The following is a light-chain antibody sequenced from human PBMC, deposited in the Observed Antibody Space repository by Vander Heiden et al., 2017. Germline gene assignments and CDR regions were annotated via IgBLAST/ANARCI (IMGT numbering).Light chain of an antibody. CDR1: QSVSSSY. Sequence: PGTLSLSPGERATLSCRASQSVSSSYLAWYQQKPGQAPRLLIYGASSRATGIPDRFSGSGSGTDFTLTISRLEPEDFAVYYCQQDCSSPWTFGQGTKVEIK. V-gene: IGKV3-20*01. CDR3: QQDCSSPWT. CDR2: GAS. J-gene: IGKJ1*01.